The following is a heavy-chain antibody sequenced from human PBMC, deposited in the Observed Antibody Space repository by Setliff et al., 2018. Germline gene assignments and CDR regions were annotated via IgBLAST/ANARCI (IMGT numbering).Heavy chain of an antibody. CDR3: ARDNTLFGVVITGSWFDP. D-gene: IGHD3-3*01. CDR1: GFSLNSFR. Sequence: PGESLTLSCAASGFSLNSFRMTWIRQPPGKGLEWVSSISSTGDDIYYADPVKGRFTVSRDNAENSLYLQMNSLRVEDTAVYYCARDNTLFGVVITGSWFDPWGQETLVTVSS. J-gene: IGHJ5*02. V-gene: IGHV3-21*01. CDR2: ISSTGDDI.